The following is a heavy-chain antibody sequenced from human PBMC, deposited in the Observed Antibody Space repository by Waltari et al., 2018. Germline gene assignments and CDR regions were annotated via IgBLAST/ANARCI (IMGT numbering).Heavy chain of an antibody. V-gene: IGHV4-59*11. Sequence: QVQLQESGPGLVKPSETLSLTCTVSGGSISSHYWSWIRQPPGKGLEWIGYIYYSGSTNYNPSRKSRVTISVDTSKNQFSLKLSSVTAADTAVYYCARESPQYSSSWGGWFDPWGQGTLVTVSS. CDR2: IYYSGST. CDR3: ARESPQYSSSWGGWFDP. D-gene: IGHD6-13*01. CDR1: GGSISSHY. J-gene: IGHJ5*02.